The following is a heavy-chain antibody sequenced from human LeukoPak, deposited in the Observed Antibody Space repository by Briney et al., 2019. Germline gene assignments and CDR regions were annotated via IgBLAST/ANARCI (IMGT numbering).Heavy chain of an antibody. CDR1: GFTFSNYG. D-gene: IGHD5-24*01. Sequence: GGSLRLSCSASGFTFSNYGMHWVRQAPGKGLVWVAFIRYDGSNTYYGDSVTGRFTISRHNSKNTLYLHMNSLRPDDTAVYFCAKERGAGWLQMDYWGQGTLVTVSS. CDR2: IRYDGSNT. CDR3: AKERGAGWLQMDY. J-gene: IGHJ4*02. V-gene: IGHV3-30*02.